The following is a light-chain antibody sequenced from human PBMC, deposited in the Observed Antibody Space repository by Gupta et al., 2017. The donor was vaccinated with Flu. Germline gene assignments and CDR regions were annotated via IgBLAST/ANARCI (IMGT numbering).Light chain of an antibody. Sequence: VSWYQNQPGQSPKLLIFAVINRPSGVPYGFCGSKSGNTASLIIFGVQPEDEAFYYCSSYTRTSSIGVFGGGTKLTVL. CDR2: AVI. CDR3: SSYTRTSSIGV. V-gene: IGLV2-14*01. J-gene: IGLJ3*02.